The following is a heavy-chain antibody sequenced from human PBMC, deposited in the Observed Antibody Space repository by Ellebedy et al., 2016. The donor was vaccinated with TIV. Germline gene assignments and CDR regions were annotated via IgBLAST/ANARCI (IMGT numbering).Heavy chain of an antibody. CDR1: GGSFSGYY. D-gene: IGHD5-18*01. J-gene: IGHJ4*02. CDR2: IKHSGST. Sequence: MPSETLSLTCAVYGGSFSGYYWSWIRQPPGKGLEGIGEIKHSGSTNYNPSLKSRVTESVDTSKNQFSLKLSSVTAADTAVYYCARCPGDTAMVTCYFDYWGQGTLVTVSS. CDR3: ARCPGDTAMVTCYFDY. V-gene: IGHV4-34*01.